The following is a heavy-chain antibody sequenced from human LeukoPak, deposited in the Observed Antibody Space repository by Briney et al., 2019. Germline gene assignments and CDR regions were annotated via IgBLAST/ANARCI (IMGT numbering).Heavy chain of an antibody. Sequence: SEALSLTCTVSGGSICRYYWSLIRQPPGKGLELIGDIYYRWSTNYNPSLKSRVTIQVDTSKNQFSLKLSSVTAEETAVYYCARGEFRSNLGWLEPWGQGTLVTVS. V-gene: IGHV4-59*01. CDR2: IYYRWST. J-gene: IGHJ5*02. CDR1: GGSICRYY. D-gene: IGHD1-26*01. CDR3: ARGEFRSNLGWLEP.